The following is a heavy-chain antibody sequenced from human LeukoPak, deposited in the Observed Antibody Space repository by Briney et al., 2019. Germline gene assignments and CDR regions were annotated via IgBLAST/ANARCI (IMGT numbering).Heavy chain of an antibody. D-gene: IGHD4/OR15-4a*01. CDR2: ISSSSSYI. Sequence: GGSLRLSCAASGFTFSSYSMNWVRQAPGKGLEWVSCISSSSSYIYYADSVKGRFTISRDNAENSLYLQMNSLRAEDTAVYYCVRGCDRASCPYYFDSWAQGTLVTVSS. J-gene: IGHJ4*02. CDR3: VRGCDRASCPYYFDS. V-gene: IGHV3-21*06. CDR1: GFTFSSYS.